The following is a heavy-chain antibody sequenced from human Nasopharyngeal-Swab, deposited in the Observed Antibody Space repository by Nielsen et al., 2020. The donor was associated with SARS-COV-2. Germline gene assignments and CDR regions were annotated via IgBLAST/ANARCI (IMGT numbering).Heavy chain of an antibody. Sequence: GDSLKISCAASGFTFSDSAIHWVRQASGKGLEWVGRIRSKGNTYATAYAASVKGRFIIFRDDPTNTAYLQMNSLKTKDTAVYYCTRCGGGCYSGRDYWGQGTLVTVSS. CDR2: IRSKGNTYAT. CDR3: TRCGGGCYSGRDY. CDR1: GFTFSDSA. J-gene: IGHJ4*02. D-gene: IGHD2-15*01. V-gene: IGHV3-73*01.